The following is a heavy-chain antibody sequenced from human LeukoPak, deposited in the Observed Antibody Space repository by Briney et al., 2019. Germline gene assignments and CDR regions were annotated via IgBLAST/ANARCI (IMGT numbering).Heavy chain of an antibody. Sequence: SGPTLVNPTQTLTLTCTFSGFSLSTRKMCVSWIRQPPGKALEWLAVIDWDDDKYYSTSLRTRLTISKDTSKNQVVLTMTDMDPVDTATYYCARMRYTASYSHFDYWGQGTLVTVSS. J-gene: IGHJ4*02. V-gene: IGHV2-70*13. CDR3: ARMRYTASYSHFDY. CDR2: IDWDDDK. D-gene: IGHD3-10*01. CDR1: GFSLSTRKMC.